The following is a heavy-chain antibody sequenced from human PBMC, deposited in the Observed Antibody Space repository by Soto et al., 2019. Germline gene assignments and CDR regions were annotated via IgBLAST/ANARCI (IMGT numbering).Heavy chain of an antibody. J-gene: IGHJ4*02. CDR2: ISGSGGST. V-gene: IGHV3-23*01. CDR1: GFTFSSYA. D-gene: IGHD6-19*01. Sequence: EVQLLESGGGLVQPGGSLRLSCAASGFTFSSYAMSWVRQAPGKGLEWVSAISGSGGSTYYADSVKGRFTISRDNSKNTLYLQMNSLRAEDTAVYYCAPHRAGYSSGWYYWGQGTLVTVSS. CDR3: APHRAGYSSGWYY.